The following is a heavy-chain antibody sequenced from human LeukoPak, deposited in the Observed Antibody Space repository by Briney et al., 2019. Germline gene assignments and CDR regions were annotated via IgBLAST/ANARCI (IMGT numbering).Heavy chain of an antibody. CDR1: GFTFSDYY. J-gene: IGHJ6*03. Sequence: GGSLRLSCAASGFTFSDYYMSRICQAPGKGLEWVSYISSSGSTIYYADSVKGRFTISRDNAKNSLYLQMNSLRAEDTAVYYCCCSSSSYYYYYMDVWGKGTTVTVSS. CDR3: CCSSSSYYYYYMDV. V-gene: IGHV3-11*01. D-gene: IGHD6-6*01. CDR2: ISSSGSTI.